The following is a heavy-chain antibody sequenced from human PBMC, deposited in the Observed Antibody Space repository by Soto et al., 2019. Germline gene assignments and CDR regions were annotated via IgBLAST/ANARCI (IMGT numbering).Heavy chain of an antibody. CDR2: IYWNDDK. CDR1: GFSLSTSGVG. Sequence: ASGPTLVNPTQTLTLTCTFSGFSLSTSGVGVGWIRQPPGKALEWLALIYWNDDKRYSPSLKSRLTITKDTSKNQVVLTMTNMDPVDTATYYCAHKVMEKYCSGGSCYSDWFDPWGQGTLVTVS. V-gene: IGHV2-5*01. D-gene: IGHD2-15*01. J-gene: IGHJ5*02. CDR3: AHKVMEKYCSGGSCYSDWFDP.